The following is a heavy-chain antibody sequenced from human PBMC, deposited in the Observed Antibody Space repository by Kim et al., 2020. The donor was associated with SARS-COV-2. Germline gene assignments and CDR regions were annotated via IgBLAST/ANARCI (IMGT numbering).Heavy chain of an antibody. V-gene: IGHV3-23*01. Sequence: GGSLRLSCAASGFTFSSYAMSWVRQAPGKGLEWVSAISGSGGSTYYADSVKGRFTISRDNSKNTLYLQMNSLRAEDTAVYYCAKAPPVGSSWYSYYYYGMDVWGQGTTVTVSS. D-gene: IGHD6-13*01. CDR1: GFTFSSYA. CDR2: ISGSGGST. CDR3: AKAPPVGSSWYSYYYYGMDV. J-gene: IGHJ6*02.